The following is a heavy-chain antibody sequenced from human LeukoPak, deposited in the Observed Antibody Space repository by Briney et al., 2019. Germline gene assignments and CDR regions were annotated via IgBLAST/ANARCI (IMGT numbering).Heavy chain of an antibody. CDR3: ARGDGYNSNY. Sequence: ASVTVSFKASGGTFSNYTISWVGQAPGQGLEWMGRIIPILGIANYAQKFQGRVTITADKSTSTAYMELSSLRSEDTAVYYCARGDGYNSNYWGQGTLVTVSS. V-gene: IGHV1-69*02. J-gene: IGHJ4*02. CDR1: GGTFSNYT. CDR2: IIPILGIA. D-gene: IGHD5-24*01.